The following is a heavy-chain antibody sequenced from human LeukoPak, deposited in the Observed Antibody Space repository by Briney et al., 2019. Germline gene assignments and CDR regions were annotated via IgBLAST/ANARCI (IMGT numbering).Heavy chain of an antibody. CDR2: IYYSGST. CDR1: GGSISSGVYY. CDR3: ARAERNAFDI. J-gene: IGHJ3*02. V-gene: IGHV4-30-4*08. Sequence: SETLSLTCTVSGGSISSGVYYWRWIRQPPGKGLEWIGYIYYSGSTYYNPSLKSRVTISGATSKKQFSLKLSSVTAADRAVYYCARAERNAFDIWGQGTMVTVSS. D-gene: IGHD1-1*01.